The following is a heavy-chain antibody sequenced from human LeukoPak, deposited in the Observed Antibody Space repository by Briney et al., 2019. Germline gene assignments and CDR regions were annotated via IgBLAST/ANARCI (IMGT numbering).Heavy chain of an antibody. CDR1: GRSIGTYY. Sequence: PSGTLSLTCTVSGRSIGTYYWSWIRQPPGKGLEWIGYIYYSGSAKYNPSLKSRVTISVDTSKNQFSLKLTSVTAADTAVYYCARGFGDWGLSWFDPWGQGTLVTVSS. V-gene: IGHV4-59*01. D-gene: IGHD3-10*01. CDR2: IYYSGSA. J-gene: IGHJ5*02. CDR3: ARGFGDWGLSWFDP.